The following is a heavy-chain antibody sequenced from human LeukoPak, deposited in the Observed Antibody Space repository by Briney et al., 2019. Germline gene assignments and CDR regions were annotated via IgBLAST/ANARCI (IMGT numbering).Heavy chain of an antibody. V-gene: IGHV3-30*18. J-gene: IGHJ4*02. D-gene: IGHD2-15*01. CDR2: ISYDGSKE. CDR3: AKGKALLEYYFDY. Sequence: GRSLGLSCAASGFTFSSYGMHWVRQAPGKGPEWVAAISYDGSKEYYADSVKGRFSISRDNSKNTLYLQMNSLRAEDTAVFYCAKGKALLEYYFDYWGQGTLVTVSS. CDR1: GFTFSSYG.